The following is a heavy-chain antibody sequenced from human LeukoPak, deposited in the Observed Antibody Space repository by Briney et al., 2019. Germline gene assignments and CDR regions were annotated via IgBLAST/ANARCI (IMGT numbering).Heavy chain of an antibody. CDR2: IYSSGST. CDR3: ARLRNYCDY. J-gene: IGHJ4*02. D-gene: IGHD1-14*01. CDR1: GDSISGYY. Sequence: SETLSLTCTVSGDSISGYYWTWMRQPPGKGLEWIGYIYSSGSTKYNPSLESRVTISIDTSKNQFSLKLSSVTAADTAVYYCARLRNYCDYWGQGTPVTVSS. V-gene: IGHV4-59*01.